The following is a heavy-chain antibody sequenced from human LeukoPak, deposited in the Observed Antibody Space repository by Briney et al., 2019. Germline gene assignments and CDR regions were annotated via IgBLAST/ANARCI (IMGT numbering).Heavy chain of an antibody. CDR3: AKDSNYDSSGPPGTLFDY. CDR1: GFTFSSYG. Sequence: AGSLRLSCAASGFTFSSYGMHWVRQAPGKGLEWVAVISYDGSNKYYADSVKGRFTISRDNSKNTLYLQMNSLRAEDTAVYYCAKDSNYDSSGPPGTLFDYWGQGTLVTVSS. J-gene: IGHJ4*02. D-gene: IGHD3-22*01. V-gene: IGHV3-30*18. CDR2: ISYDGSNK.